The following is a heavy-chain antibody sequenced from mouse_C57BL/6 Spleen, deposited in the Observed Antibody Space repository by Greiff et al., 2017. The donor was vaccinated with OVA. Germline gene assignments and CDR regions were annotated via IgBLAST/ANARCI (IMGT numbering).Heavy chain of an antibody. D-gene: IGHD2-4*01. CDR3: ARWGDYYEYYGGCAY. CDR2: INPNNGGT. J-gene: IGHJ3*01. Sequence: VQLQQSGPELVKPGASVKIPCKASGYTFTDYNMDWVKQSHGKSLEWIGDINPNNGGTIYNQKFKGKATLTVDKSSTTAYMELRSLTSEDTAVDYCARWGDYYEYYGGCAYWGQGTLVTVSA. V-gene: IGHV1-18*01. CDR1: GYTFTDYN.